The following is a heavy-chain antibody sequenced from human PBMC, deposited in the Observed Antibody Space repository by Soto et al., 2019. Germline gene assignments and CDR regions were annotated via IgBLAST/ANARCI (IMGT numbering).Heavy chain of an antibody. CDR1: GYTFTSYG. Sequence: QVQLVQSGAEVKKPGASVKVSCKASGYTFTSYGITWVRQAPGQGLEWMGWISAYNGNTNYAQKLQGRVTMTTDTSPRTASMEMRSLRSDDTAVYYCARDVGYSSTWEIWGQGTMVTVSS. D-gene: IGHD6-13*01. CDR3: ARDVGYSSTWEI. V-gene: IGHV1-18*01. J-gene: IGHJ3*02. CDR2: ISAYNGNT.